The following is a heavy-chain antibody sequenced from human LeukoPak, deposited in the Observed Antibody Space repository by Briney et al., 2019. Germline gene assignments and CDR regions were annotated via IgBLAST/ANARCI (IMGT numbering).Heavy chain of an antibody. CDR3: ARSTSGSGYYYYYMDV. Sequence: SETLSLTCTVSGGSISSYYWSWIRQPPGKGLEWIGYIYTSGSTNYNPSLKSRVTISVDTSKNQFSLKLSSVTAADTAVYYCARSTSGSGYYYYYMDVWDKGTTVTVSS. D-gene: IGHD3-10*01. CDR2: IYTSGST. J-gene: IGHJ6*03. V-gene: IGHV4-4*09. CDR1: GGSISSYY.